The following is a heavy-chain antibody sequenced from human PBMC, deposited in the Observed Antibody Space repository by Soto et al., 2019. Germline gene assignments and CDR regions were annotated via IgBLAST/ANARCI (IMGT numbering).Heavy chain of an antibody. V-gene: IGHV3-7*01. D-gene: IGHD6-13*01. Sequence: EVQLVESGGGLVQPGGSLRLSCAASGFTFSSYWMSWVRQAPGKGLEWVANIKQDGSEKYYVDSVKGRFTISRDNAKNSLYLQMNRLRAEDTAVYYCARVSSPDDFDIWGQGTMVTVSS. J-gene: IGHJ3*02. CDR2: IKQDGSEK. CDR1: GFTFSSYW. CDR3: ARVSSPDDFDI.